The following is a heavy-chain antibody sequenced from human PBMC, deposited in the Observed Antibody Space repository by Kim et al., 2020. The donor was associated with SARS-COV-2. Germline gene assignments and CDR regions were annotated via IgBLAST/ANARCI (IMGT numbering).Heavy chain of an antibody. V-gene: IGHV4-31*03. CDR2: IYYSGST. CDR1: GGSISSGGYY. J-gene: IGHJ3*02. CDR3: ARDRRDPEDAFDI. Sequence: SETLSLTCTVSGGSISSGGYYWSWIRQHPGKGLEWIGYIYYSGSTYYNPSLKSRVTISVDTSKNQFSLKLSSVTAADTAVYYCARDRRDPEDAFDIWGQGTMVTVSS.